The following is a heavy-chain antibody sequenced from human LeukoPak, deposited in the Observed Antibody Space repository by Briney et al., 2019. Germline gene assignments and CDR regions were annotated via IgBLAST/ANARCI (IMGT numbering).Heavy chain of an antibody. V-gene: IGHV1-46*01. J-gene: IGHJ4*02. CDR2: INPSGGST. D-gene: IGHD2-21*01. CDR3: ARDIKPVLVEPGYFDY. Sequence: ASVMVSCKASGYTFTSYYMHWVRQAPGQGLEWMGIINPSGGSTSYAQKFQGRVTMTRDTSTSTVYMELSSLRSEDTAVYYCARDIKPVLVEPGYFDYWGQGTLVTVSS. CDR1: GYTFTSYY.